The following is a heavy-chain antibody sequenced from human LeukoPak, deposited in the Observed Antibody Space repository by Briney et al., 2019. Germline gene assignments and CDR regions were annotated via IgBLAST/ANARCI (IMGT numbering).Heavy chain of an antibody. CDR2: VYPSGST. V-gene: IGHV4-39*07. Sequence: PSETLCLNCTVSGGSISSSNYYWGWIRQPPVRGVEWIGRVYPSGSTYYTPSLKSRVTISLDTSKNQFSLKVKSATAADTAVYYCARGFWSGYWALGPGAHPGLSRYMDVWGKGTTVTVSS. J-gene: IGHJ6*03. D-gene: IGHD3-3*01. CDR3: ARGFWSGYWALGPGAHPGLSRYMDV. CDR1: GGSISSSNYY.